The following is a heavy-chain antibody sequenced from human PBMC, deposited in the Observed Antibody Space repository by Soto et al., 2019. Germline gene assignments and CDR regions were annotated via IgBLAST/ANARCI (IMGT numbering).Heavy chain of an antibody. Sequence: GGSLRLSCAASGFTFSSYGMHWVRQAPGKGLEWVAVISYDGSNKYYADSVKGRFTISRDNSKNTLYLQMNSLRAEDTAVYYCAKDLLFRYFDPYGMDVWGQGTTVTVSS. CDR1: GFTFSSYG. V-gene: IGHV3-30*18. CDR2: ISYDGSNK. CDR3: AKDLLFRYFDPYGMDV. D-gene: IGHD3-9*01. J-gene: IGHJ6*02.